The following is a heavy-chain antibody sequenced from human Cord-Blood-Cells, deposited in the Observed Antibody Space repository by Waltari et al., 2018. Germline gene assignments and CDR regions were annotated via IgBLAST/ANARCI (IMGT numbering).Heavy chain of an antibody. CDR2: IWYDGSNK. V-gene: IGHV3-33*01. Sequence: SSYGMHWVRQAPGKRLGGVEVIWYDGSNKYYADTVKGRFTISRDNSKNTMSRQMNSLRAEDTAVYYCARELIAAATPFYYDYGMDAWGQGPTLTVS. CDR1: SSYG. D-gene: IGHD6-13*01. J-gene: IGHJ6*02. CDR3: ARELIAAATPFYYDYGMDA.